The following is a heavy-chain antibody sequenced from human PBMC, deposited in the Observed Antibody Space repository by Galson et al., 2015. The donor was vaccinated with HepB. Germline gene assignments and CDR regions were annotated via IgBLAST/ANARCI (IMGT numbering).Heavy chain of an antibody. CDR1: GFTFSSYA. J-gene: IGHJ4*02. CDR2: ISYDGSNK. Sequence: LRLSCAASGFTFSSYAMHWVRQAPGKGLEWVAVISYDGSNKYYADSVKGRFTISRDNSKNTLYLQMNSLRAEDTAVYYCAKGGGTSCYYWGQGTLVTVSS. D-gene: IGHD2-2*01. CDR3: AKGGGTSCYY. V-gene: IGHV3-30*04.